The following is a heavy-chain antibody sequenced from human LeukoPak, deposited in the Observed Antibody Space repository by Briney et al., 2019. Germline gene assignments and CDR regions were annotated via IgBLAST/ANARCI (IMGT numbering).Heavy chain of an antibody. CDR3: TRELPREVTLDY. J-gene: IGHJ4*01. Sequence: TGGSLRLSCAASGFTFISYGMQWVRQAPGKGLVWVSRINTDGSRKSYADSVKGRFTVSRDNAKNTLYLQVNSLRAEDTAVYFCTRELPREVTLDYWGQGTLVSVSS. CDR2: INTDGSRK. V-gene: IGHV3-74*01. D-gene: IGHD2-21*02. CDR1: GFTFISYG.